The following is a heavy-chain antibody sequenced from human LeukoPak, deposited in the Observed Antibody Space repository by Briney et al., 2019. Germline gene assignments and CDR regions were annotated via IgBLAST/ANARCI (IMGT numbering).Heavy chain of an antibody. CDR3: ARDWGFGELLKPN. CDR2: ISSSSSYI. J-gene: IGHJ4*02. Sequence: PGGSLRLSCAASGFTFSSYSMNWVRQAPGKGLEWVSSISSSSSYIYYADSVKGRFTISRDNAKNSLYLQMNSLRAEDTAVYYCARDWGFGELLKPNWGQGTLVTVSS. CDR1: GFTFSSYS. V-gene: IGHV3-21*01. D-gene: IGHD3-10*01.